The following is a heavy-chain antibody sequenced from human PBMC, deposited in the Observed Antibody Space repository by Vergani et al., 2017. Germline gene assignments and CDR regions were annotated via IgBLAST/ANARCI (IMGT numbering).Heavy chain of an antibody. D-gene: IGHD1-1*01. CDR1: GFTFSSYS. J-gene: IGHJ5*02. CDR2: IKQDGSEK. V-gene: IGHV3-7*01. Sequence: EVQLVESGGGLVKPGGSLRLSCAASGFTFSSYSMNWVRQAPGKGLEWVANIKQDGSEKYYVDSVKGRFTISRDNAKNSLYLQMNSLRAEDTAVYYCARDEFLRPNDGDDTWGWCDPWGQGTLVTVSA. CDR3: ARDEFLRPNDGDDTWGWCDP.